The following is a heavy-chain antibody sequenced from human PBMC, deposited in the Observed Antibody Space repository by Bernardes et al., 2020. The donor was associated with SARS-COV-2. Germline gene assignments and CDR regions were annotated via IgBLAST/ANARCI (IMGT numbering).Heavy chain of an antibody. D-gene: IGHD2-2*02. V-gene: IGHV4-34*01. J-gene: IGHJ3*02. CDR3: ARGRGCSSTSCYNYEERKRKGAFDI. CDR1: GGSFSGYY. CDR2: INHSGST. Sequence: SETLSLTCAVYGGSFSGYYWSWIRQPPGKGLEWIGEINHSGSTNYNPSLKSRVTISVDTSKNQFSLKLSSVTAADTAVYYCARGRGCSSTSCYNYEERKRKGAFDIWGQGTMVTVSS.